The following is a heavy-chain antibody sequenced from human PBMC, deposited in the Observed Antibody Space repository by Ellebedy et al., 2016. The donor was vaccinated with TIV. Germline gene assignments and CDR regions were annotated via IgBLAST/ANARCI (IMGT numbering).Heavy chain of an antibody. Sequence: PGGSLRLSCAASGFSFSSYPLHWVRQAPGKGLEWVALISYDGSKTYYADSVKGRATISRDNSKSTLYLQMNSLRAEDTGLYYCARLEDSSGYSGDYWGQGTLVTVSS. J-gene: IGHJ4*02. CDR1: GFSFSSYP. V-gene: IGHV3-30-3*01. D-gene: IGHD3-22*01. CDR2: ISYDGSKT. CDR3: ARLEDSSGYSGDY.